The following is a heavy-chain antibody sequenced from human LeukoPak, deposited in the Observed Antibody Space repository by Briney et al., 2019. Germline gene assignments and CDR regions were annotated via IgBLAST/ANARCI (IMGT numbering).Heavy chain of an antibody. CDR3: ARRGDYSGYDTAPFDY. J-gene: IGHJ4*02. CDR2: ISSSSSYI. D-gene: IGHD5-12*01. Sequence: GGSLRLSCAASGFTFSSYSMNWVRQAPGKGLEWVPSISSSSSYIYYADSVKGRFTISRDNAKNSLYLQMNSLRAEDTAVYYCARRGDYSGYDTAPFDYWGQGTLVTVSS. V-gene: IGHV3-21*01. CDR1: GFTFSSYS.